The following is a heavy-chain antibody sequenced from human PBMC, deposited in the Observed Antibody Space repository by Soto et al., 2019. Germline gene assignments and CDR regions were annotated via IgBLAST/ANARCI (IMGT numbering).Heavy chain of an antibody. CDR3: ARGRGYGYGIDY. D-gene: IGHD5-18*01. J-gene: IGHJ4*02. Sequence: QVQLQESGPGLVTPSETLSLTCTVSGDSVSTGPSYWSWIRQPPGKGLECIAFIYNSETTYYNPSLRSRVTISVGTPNNQFSLKLTSVTAADTGVYYCARGRGYGYGIDYWGQGTLVSVSS. CDR2: IYNSETT. CDR1: GDSVSTGPSY. V-gene: IGHV4-61*01.